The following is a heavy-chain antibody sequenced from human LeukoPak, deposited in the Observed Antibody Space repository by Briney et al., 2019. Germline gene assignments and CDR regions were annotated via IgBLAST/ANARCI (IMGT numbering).Heavy chain of an antibody. J-gene: IGHJ4*02. CDR1: GGTFSSYA. Sequence: GASVKVSCKASGGTFSSYAISWVRQAPGQGLEWMGRIIPIFGIANYAQKFQGRVTITADKSTSTAYMELNSLRAEDTAIYYCARERAVAGAGFDYWGQGTLVTVSS. CDR2: IIPIFGIA. CDR3: ARERAVAGAGFDY. D-gene: IGHD6-19*01. V-gene: IGHV1-69*04.